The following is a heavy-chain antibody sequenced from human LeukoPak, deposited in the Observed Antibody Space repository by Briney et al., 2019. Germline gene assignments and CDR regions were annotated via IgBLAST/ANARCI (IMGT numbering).Heavy chain of an antibody. V-gene: IGHV1-2*02. CDR2: INPNSGGT. J-gene: IGHJ5*02. CDR3: ARSSNSSGWYWWFDP. CDR1: GYTFTGYY. D-gene: IGHD6-19*01. Sequence: ASVKVSCKASGYTFTGYYMHWVRQSPGQGLEWMGWINPNSGGTNYAQKFQGRVTMTRDTSISTAYMELSRLRSDDTAVYYCARSSNSSGWYWWFDPWGQGTLVTVSS.